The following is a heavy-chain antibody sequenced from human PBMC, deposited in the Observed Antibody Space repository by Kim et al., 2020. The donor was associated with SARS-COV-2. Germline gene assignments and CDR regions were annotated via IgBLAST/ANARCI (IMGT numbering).Heavy chain of an antibody. CDR1: GFTFSNAW. D-gene: IGHD3-3*01. Sequence: GGSLRLSCAASGFTFSNAWMSWVRQAPGKGLEWVGRIKSKTDGGTTDYAAPVKGRFTISRDDSKNTLYLQMNSLKTEDTAVYYCTTDGTFIFGVVIPWGQGTLVTVSS. V-gene: IGHV3-15*01. CDR3: TTDGTFIFGVVIP. J-gene: IGHJ5*02. CDR2: IKSKTDGGTT.